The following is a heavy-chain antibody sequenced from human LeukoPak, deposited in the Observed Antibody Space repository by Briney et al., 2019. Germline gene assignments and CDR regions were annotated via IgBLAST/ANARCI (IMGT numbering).Heavy chain of an antibody. J-gene: IGHJ4*02. V-gene: IGHV1-2*06. CDR2: INPNSGGT. D-gene: IGHD6-13*01. CDR1: GYTFTGYY. Sequence: AASVKVSCKASGYTFTGYYMHWVRQAPGQGLEWMGRINPNSGGTNYAQKFQGRVTMTRDTSISTAYMELSRLRSDDTAVYYCASVYSSSGSGDYWGQGTLVTVSS. CDR3: ASVYSSSGSGDY.